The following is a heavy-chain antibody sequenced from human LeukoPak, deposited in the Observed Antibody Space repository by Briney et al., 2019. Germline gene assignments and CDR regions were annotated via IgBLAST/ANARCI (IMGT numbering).Heavy chain of an antibody. Sequence: SVKVSCKASGGTFSSYAISWVRQAPGQGLEWMGRIIPILGIANYAQKFQGRVTITADKSTSTAYMELSSLRSEDTAVYYCARDRWRQDSHGYVDYWGQGTLVTVSS. J-gene: IGHJ4*02. CDR1: GGTFSSYA. CDR3: ARDRWRQDSHGYVDY. D-gene: IGHD5-18*01. CDR2: IIPILGIA. V-gene: IGHV1-69*04.